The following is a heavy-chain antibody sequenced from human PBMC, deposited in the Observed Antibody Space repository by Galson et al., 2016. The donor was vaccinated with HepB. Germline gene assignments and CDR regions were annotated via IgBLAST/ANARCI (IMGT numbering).Heavy chain of an antibody. D-gene: IGHD2-2*01. CDR2: ISRSGDST. CDR3: VQGSTAPAV. J-gene: IGHJ6*04. V-gene: IGHV3-23*01. CDR1: GFTFRNYG. Sequence: SLRLSCAASGFTFRNYGMTWVRQAPGKGLEVVSSISRSGDSTDYADSVKGRFTISRDNSKNTLYLKMNSLTADDPAIYYCVQGSTAPAVWGKGTTVTVSS.